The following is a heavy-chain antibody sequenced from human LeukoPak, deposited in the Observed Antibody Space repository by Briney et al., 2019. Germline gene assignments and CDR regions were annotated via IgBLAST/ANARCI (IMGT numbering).Heavy chain of an antibody. CDR2: IYESGST. V-gene: IGHV4-59*01. D-gene: IGHD1-1*01. J-gene: IGHJ6*02. CDR1: GGSISSYY. CDR3: ARVGGTNYYYYGMDV. Sequence: SETLSLTCTVSGGSISSYYWSWIRQPPGKGLEWIGYIYESGSTNYNPSLKSRVTISVDTSKNQFSLKLSSVTAADTAVYYCARVGGTNYYYYGMDVWGQGTTVTVSS.